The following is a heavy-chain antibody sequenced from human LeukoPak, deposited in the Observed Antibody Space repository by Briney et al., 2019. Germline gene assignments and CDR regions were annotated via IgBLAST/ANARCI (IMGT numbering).Heavy chain of an antibody. CDR2: ISANNGNT. J-gene: IGHJ5*02. V-gene: IGHV1-18*03. CDR3: ARVGVVVPAAWFDP. Sequence: GASVKVSCKASGYSFGIFGISWVRQAPGQGLEWMGWISANNGNTNYAQKFQGRVTMTTDTSTSTAYMELRSLRSDDMAIYYCARVGVVVPAAWFDPWGQGTLVTVSS. D-gene: IGHD2-2*01. CDR1: GYSFGIFG.